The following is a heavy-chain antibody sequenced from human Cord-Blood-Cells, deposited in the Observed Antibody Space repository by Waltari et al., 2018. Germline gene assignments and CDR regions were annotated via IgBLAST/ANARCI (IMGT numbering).Heavy chain of an antibody. V-gene: IGHV1-24*01. CDR1: VNTPPELY. CDR2: FDPEDGET. J-gene: IGHJ4*02. D-gene: IGHD2-2*01. Sequence: QVQLVQSGAEVKKPGASVKVPSKVSVNTPPELYINWVRQAPGKGLEWMGGFDPEDGETIYAQKFQGRVTMTEDTSTDTAYMELSSLRSEDTAVYYCATAPYDYGDYWGQGTLVTVSS. CDR3: ATAPYDYGDY.